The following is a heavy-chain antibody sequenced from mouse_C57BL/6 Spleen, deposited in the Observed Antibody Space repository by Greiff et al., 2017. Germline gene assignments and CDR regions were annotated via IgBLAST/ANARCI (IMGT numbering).Heavy chain of an antibody. J-gene: IGHJ2*01. CDR1: GFTFTDDY. V-gene: IGHV1-36*01. D-gene: IGHD1-1*01. CDR2: VYPYNGGT. Sequence: EVQLQQSGPVLVKPGPSVKISCKASGFTFTDDYMHWVKQSPEKGLEWIGLVYPYNGGTSYNKKFKGKATLTVDTSSSTAYLELNSLTSEDSAVYYCARAVYGSSPLDYWGQGTTLTVSS. CDR3: ARAVYGSSPLDY.